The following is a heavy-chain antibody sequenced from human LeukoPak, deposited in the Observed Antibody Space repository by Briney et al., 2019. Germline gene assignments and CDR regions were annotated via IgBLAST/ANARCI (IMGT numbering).Heavy chain of an antibody. Sequence: GGSLRLSCAASGFTFSDYYMSWIRQAPGKGLEWVSYISSSGSTIYYADSVKGRFTISRDNAKNSLYLQMNSLRAEDTAVYYCARMALPAAVTLDYWGQGTLVTVSS. V-gene: IGHV3-11*01. J-gene: IGHJ4*02. CDR2: ISSSGSTI. CDR3: ARMALPAAVTLDY. D-gene: IGHD2-2*01. CDR1: GFTFSDYY.